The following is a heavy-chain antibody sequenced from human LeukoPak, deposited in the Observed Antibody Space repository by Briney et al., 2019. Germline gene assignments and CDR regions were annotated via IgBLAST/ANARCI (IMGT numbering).Heavy chain of an antibody. CDR1: GFTFSSYW. Sequence: PGGSLRLSCAASGFTFSSYWMSWVRQAPGKGLEWVANIKQDGSEKYYVDSVKGRFTISRDNAKNSLYLQMNSLRAEDTAVYYCVKHSAPVLAAARFDYWGQGTLVTVSS. J-gene: IGHJ4*02. CDR2: IKQDGSEK. V-gene: IGHV3-7*03. CDR3: VKHSAPVLAAARFDY. D-gene: IGHD2-2*01.